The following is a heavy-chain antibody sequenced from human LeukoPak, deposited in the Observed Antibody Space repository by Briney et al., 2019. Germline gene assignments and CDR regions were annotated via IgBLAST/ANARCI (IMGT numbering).Heavy chain of an antibody. CDR3: AKDGSGSHPEYFQH. CDR1: GFTFSSYA. D-gene: IGHD3-10*01. CDR2: ISGSGGST. Sequence: GRSLRLSCAASGFTFSSYAMSWVRQSPGKGLEWVSAISGSGGSTYYADSVKGRFTISRDNSKNTLYLQMNSLRAEDTAVYYCAKDGSGSHPEYFQHWGQGNLVTVSS. V-gene: IGHV3-23*01. J-gene: IGHJ1*01.